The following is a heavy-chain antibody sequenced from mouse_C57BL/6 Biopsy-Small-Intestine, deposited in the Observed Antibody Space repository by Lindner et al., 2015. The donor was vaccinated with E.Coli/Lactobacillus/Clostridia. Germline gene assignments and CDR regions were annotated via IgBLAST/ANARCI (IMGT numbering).Heavy chain of an antibody. CDR3: ARDFIVGRDFYYQGMDV. CDR1: GYTFSRYY. CDR2: INSNGGGT. D-gene: IGHD2-1*01. J-gene: IGHJ1*01. Sequence: SVKVSCKASGYTFSRYYMHWVRQAPGQGLEWMGIINSNGGGTTYAQKFQGRVTMTGDTSTSTVYMELSSLRSEDTAVYYCARDFIVGRDFYYQGMDVWGQGTTVTVSS. V-gene: IGHV1-64*01.